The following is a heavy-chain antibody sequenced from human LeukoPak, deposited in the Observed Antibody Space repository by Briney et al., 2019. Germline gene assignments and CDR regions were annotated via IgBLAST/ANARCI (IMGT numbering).Heavy chain of an antibody. CDR2: IGGSGFST. V-gene: IGHV3-23*01. Sequence: GGSLRLSCAASGFTFSNYAMSWVRQAPGKGLEWVSHIGGSGFSTNYADSVKGRFSISRDNSKNTLYLQMHSLRAEDTAKYYCAKDPYSSSWSNAFDIWGQGTMVTVSS. CDR1: GFTFSNYA. J-gene: IGHJ3*02. D-gene: IGHD6-13*01. CDR3: AKDPYSSSWSNAFDI.